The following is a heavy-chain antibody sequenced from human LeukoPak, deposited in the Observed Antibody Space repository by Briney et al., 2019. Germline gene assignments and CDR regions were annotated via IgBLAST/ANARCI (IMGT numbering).Heavy chain of an antibody. CDR1: GYSISTGYY. CDR2: IYHSGST. Sequence: PSETLSLTCTVSGYSISTGYYWGWIRQPPGKGLEWIGSIYHSGSTYYNPSLKSRVTISGDTSKNQFSLKLSSVTAADTAVYYCARAGTYYYDSSGYHYFDYWGQGTLVTVSS. CDR3: ARAGTYYYDSSGYHYFDY. D-gene: IGHD3-22*01. V-gene: IGHV4-38-2*02. J-gene: IGHJ4*02.